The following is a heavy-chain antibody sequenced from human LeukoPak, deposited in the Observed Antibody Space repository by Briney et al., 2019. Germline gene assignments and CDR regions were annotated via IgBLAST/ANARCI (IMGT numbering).Heavy chain of an antibody. V-gene: IGHV4-38-2*02. CDR3: ARTLTVTTTGFFDY. CDR1: GYSISSGYY. Sequence: PSETLSLTCTVSGYSISSGYYWGWIRQPPGKGLEWIGSIYHSGSTYYNPSLKSRVTISVDTSKNQFSLKLSSVTAADTAVYYCARTLTVTTTGFFDYWGQGTLVTVSS. J-gene: IGHJ4*02. D-gene: IGHD4-17*01. CDR2: IYHSGST.